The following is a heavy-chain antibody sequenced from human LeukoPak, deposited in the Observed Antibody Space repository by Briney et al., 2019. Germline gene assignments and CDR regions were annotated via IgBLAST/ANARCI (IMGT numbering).Heavy chain of an antibody. V-gene: IGHV4-59*01. D-gene: IGHD2-8*01. CDR3: ARLYCTNGVCYHVDY. CDR1: GGSISSYY. J-gene: IGHJ4*02. Sequence: SETLSLTCTVSGGSISSYYWSWIRQPPGKGLEWIGYIYYSGSTNYNPSLKSRVTISVDTSKNQLSLRLSSVTAADTAVYYCARLYCTNGVCYHVDYWGQGTLVTVSS. CDR2: IYYSGST.